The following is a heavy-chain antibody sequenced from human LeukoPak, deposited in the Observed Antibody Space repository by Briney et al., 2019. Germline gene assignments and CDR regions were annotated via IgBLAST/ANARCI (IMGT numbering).Heavy chain of an antibody. CDR3: AKGLRRGVPGIFDY. CDR1: GFTFSSYA. D-gene: IGHD2-8*01. J-gene: IGHJ4*02. V-gene: IGHV3-23*01. CDR2: ISGSGGST. Sequence: GSLRLSCAASGFTFSSYAMSWVRQAPRKGLEWVSAISGSGGSTYYADSVKGRFTISRDNSKNTLYLQMNNLRAEDTAVYYCAKGLRRGVPGIFDYWGQGTLVTVSS.